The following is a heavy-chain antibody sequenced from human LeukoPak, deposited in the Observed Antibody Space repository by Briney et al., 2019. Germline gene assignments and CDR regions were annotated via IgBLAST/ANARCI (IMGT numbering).Heavy chain of an antibody. J-gene: IGHJ4*02. CDR3: TTRRQDGW. V-gene: IGHV3-15*01. Sequence: PGGSLRVSWVGSGVTFSDAWMSWVRQAPGKGLEWVGRIKSKSDGGTIDYAAPVKGRFTISRDDSRNTLYLQMNSLKTEDTAVYYCTTRRQDGWWGQGTLVTVS. D-gene: IGHD2-15*01. CDR1: GVTFSDAW. CDR2: IKSKSDGGTI.